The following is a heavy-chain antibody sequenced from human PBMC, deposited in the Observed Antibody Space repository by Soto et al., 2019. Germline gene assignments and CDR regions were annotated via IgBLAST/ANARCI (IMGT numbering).Heavy chain of an antibody. J-gene: IGHJ6*02. Sequence: VKVSCKASGGTFSSYAISWVRQAPGQGLEWMGGIIPIFGTANYAQKFQGRVTITADESTSTAYMELSSLRSEDTAVYYCARDDWVWSGRNYYYYYGMDVWGQGTTVTVSS. CDR2: IIPIFGTA. D-gene: IGHD3-3*01. CDR1: GGTFSSYA. CDR3: ARDDWVWSGRNYYYYYGMDV. V-gene: IGHV1-69*13.